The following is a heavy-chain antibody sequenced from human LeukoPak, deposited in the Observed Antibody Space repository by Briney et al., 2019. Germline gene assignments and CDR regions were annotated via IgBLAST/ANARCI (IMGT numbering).Heavy chain of an antibody. CDR1: GFTFDDYD. CDR3: AKDIAVAATFDY. V-gene: IGHV3-43*02. Sequence: RPGGSLRLSCEASGFTFDDYDMHWVRQAPGKGLEWVSLISGDGGSTYYADSVKGRFTISRDNSKNSLYLQMNSLRTEDTALYYCAKDIAVAATFDYWGQGTLVTVSS. J-gene: IGHJ4*02. D-gene: IGHD6-19*01. CDR2: ISGDGGST.